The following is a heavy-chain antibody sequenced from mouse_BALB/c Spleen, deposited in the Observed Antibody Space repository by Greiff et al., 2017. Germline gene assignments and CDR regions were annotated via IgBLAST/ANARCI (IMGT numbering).Heavy chain of an antibody. CDR3: ASGDYDNYPFAY. D-gene: IGHD2-1*01. CDR2: ISCYNGAT. CDR1: GYSFTGYY. V-gene: IGHV1S34*01. J-gene: IGHJ3*01. Sequence: LVKTGASVKISCKASGYSFTGYYMHWVKQSHGKSLEWIGYISCYNGATSYNQKFKGKATFTVDTSSSTAYMQFNSLTSEDSAVYYCASGDYDNYPFAYWGQGTLVTVSA.